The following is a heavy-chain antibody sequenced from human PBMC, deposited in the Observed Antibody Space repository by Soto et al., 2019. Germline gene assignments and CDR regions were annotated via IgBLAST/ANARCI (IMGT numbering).Heavy chain of an antibody. CDR1: GFSLTSPGMC. V-gene: IGHV2-70*13. J-gene: IGHJ6*02. CDR3: ARSIRGPRRFNGMDV. CDR2: IERDDDDK. Sequence: PTLVNPTETLTLTCTFSGFSLTSPGMCVSWIRQPPGKALEWLALIERDDDDKYYSTSLKTRLTISKDTRKNQVVLTMANMDPADTGTYYCARSIRGPRRFNGMDVWGQGTTVTVT. D-gene: IGHD1-20*01.